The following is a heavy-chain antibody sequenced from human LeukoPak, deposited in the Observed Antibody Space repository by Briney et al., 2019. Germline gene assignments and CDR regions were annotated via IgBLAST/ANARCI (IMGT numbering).Heavy chain of an antibody. CDR2: INHSGST. CDR3: ASRARGQWLVPADLGY. J-gene: IGHJ4*02. Sequence: SETLSLTCAVYGGSFSGYYWSWIRQPPGKGLEWIGEINHSGSTNYNPSLKSRVTISVDTSKNQFSLKLSSVTAADTAVYYCASRARGQWLVPADLGYWGQGTLVTVSS. D-gene: IGHD6-19*01. CDR1: GGSFSGYY. V-gene: IGHV4-34*01.